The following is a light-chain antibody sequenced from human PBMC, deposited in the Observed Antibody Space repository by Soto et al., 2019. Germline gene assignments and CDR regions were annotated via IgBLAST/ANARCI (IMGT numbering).Light chain of an antibody. CDR2: KAS. CDR1: QSISSW. Sequence: DIQMTQSPSTLSASVGDRVTITCRASQSISSWLAWYQQKSGKAPKLLIYKASNLETGVPSRFSGSGSGTEFTLTISSLQPDDFAPYYCQQYNSYSWTFGQGTKVEIK. V-gene: IGKV1-5*03. J-gene: IGKJ1*01. CDR3: QQYNSYSWT.